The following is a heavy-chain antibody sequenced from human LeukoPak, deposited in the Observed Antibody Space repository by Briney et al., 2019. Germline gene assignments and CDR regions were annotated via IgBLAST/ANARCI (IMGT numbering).Heavy chain of an antibody. Sequence: PGGSLRLSCAASGFTFSSYAMSWVRQAPGKGLEWVSVMSGSDTGTYYADSVKGRFTISRDNAKNSLYLQMNSLRAEDTAVYYCARAGTVVVVVAATDAFDIWGQGTMVTVSS. CDR2: MSGSDTGT. J-gene: IGHJ3*02. CDR3: ARAGTVVVVVAATDAFDI. D-gene: IGHD2-15*01. V-gene: IGHV3-23*01. CDR1: GFTFSSYA.